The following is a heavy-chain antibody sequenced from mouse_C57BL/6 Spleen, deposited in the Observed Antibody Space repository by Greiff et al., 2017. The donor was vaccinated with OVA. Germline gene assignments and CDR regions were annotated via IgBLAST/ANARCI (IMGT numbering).Heavy chain of an antibody. V-gene: IGHV3-6*01. CDR2: ISYDGSN. Sequence: ESGPGLVKPSQSLSLTCSVTGYSITSGYYWNWIRQFPGNKLEWMGYISYDGSNNYNPSLKNRISITRDTSKNQFFLKLNSVTTEDTATYYCARDRGGMDYWGQGTSVTVSS. CDR1: GYSITSGYY. CDR3: ARDRGGMDY. J-gene: IGHJ4*01.